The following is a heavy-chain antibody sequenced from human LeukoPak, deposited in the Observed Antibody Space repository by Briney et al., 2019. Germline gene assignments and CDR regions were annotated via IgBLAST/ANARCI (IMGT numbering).Heavy chain of an antibody. D-gene: IGHD2-21*01. CDR2: IYPGDSDT. J-gene: IGHJ4*02. CDR3: ARAGHGGNYDY. Sequence: GESLKISCKGSGYSFTTYWIVWVRQLAGKGLERMGIIYPGDSDTRYSPSFQGQVTISADKSISTAYLQWSSLKASDTAMYYCARAGHGGNYDYWGQGTLVTVSS. CDR1: GYSFTTYW. V-gene: IGHV5-51*01.